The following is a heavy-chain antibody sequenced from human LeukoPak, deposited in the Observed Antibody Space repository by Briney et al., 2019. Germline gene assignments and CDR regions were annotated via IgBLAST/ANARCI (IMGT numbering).Heavy chain of an antibody. CDR2: IIPIFGTA. Sequence: GASVKVSCKGSGGTFSIYAISWVRQAPAQGLEWVGGIIPIFGTANYAHKFQGRVTITADKSTSTAYMELSSLRSEDTAVYYCARTRSSSSSWYGQFDYWGQGTLVTVSS. CDR1: GGTFSIYA. CDR3: ARTRSSSSSWYGQFDY. V-gene: IGHV1-69*06. J-gene: IGHJ4*02. D-gene: IGHD6-13*01.